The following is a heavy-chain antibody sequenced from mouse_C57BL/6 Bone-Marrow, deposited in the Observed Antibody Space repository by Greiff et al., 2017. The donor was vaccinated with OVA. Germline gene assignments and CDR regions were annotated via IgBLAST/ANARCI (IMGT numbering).Heavy chain of an antibody. CDR3: ASFITTRDWYVDV. J-gene: IGHJ1*03. V-gene: IGHV7-3*01. D-gene: IGHD2-12*01. Sequence: EVQGVESGGGLVQPGGSLSLSCAASGFTFTDYYMSWVRQPPGKALEWLGFIRNKANGYTTEYSASVKGRFTISRDNSQSILYRQMNALRAEDSATYYCASFITTRDWYVDVWGTGTTVTVSS. CDR2: IRNKANGYTT. CDR1: GFTFTDYY.